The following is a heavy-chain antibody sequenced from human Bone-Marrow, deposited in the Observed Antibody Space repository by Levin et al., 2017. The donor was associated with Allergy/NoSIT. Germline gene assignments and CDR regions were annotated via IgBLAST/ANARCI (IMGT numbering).Heavy chain of an antibody. Sequence: GESLKISCKASGYTFTSYGISWVRQAPGQGLEWMGWISAYNGNTNYAQKLQGRVTMTTDTSTSTAYMELRSLRSDDTAVYYCARRTKLPSYYYYGMDVWGQGTTVTVSS. J-gene: IGHJ6*02. CDR1: GYTFTSYG. D-gene: IGHD1-7*01. CDR3: ARRTKLPSYYYYGMDV. CDR2: ISAYNGNT. V-gene: IGHV1-18*01.